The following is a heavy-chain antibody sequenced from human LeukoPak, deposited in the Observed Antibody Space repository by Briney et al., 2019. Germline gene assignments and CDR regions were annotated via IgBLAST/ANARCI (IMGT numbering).Heavy chain of an antibody. D-gene: IGHD3-10*01. Sequence: PSETLSLTCTVSGASISSTSYYWAWIRQPPGKGLEWIGNIYYSESTYYNPSLKSRVSISVDTSKNQLSLKLSSLTAAHTAVYFCARTRDIGGSGSFYYFDYWGQGTLVTVSS. V-gene: IGHV4-39*01. CDR1: GASISSTSYY. CDR2: IYYSEST. CDR3: ARTRDIGGSGSFYYFDY. J-gene: IGHJ4*02.